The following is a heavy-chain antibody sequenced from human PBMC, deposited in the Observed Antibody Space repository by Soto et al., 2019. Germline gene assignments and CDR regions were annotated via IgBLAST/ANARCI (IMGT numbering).Heavy chain of an antibody. J-gene: IGHJ4*02. CDR2: ISSDGKSE. CDR1: RFTFSTYG. CDR3: AKTITTYSGDSRGRGALVDY. D-gene: IGHD3-22*01. V-gene: IGHV3-30*18. Sequence: PGGSLRLSCAASRFTFSTYGMHWVRQPPGKGLEWVAVISSDGKSEHYADPVKGRFSISRDNSKNTLSLQMNSLRVEDTAVYYCAKTITTYSGDSRGRGALVDYWGQGTLVTVSS.